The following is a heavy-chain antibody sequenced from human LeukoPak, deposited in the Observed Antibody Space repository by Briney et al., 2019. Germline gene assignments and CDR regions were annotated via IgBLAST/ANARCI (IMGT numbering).Heavy chain of an antibody. CDR3: ARDVASAAIPDY. V-gene: IGHV3-11*01. J-gene: IGHJ4*02. CDR2: ISSSGSTI. Sequence: GGSLRLSCAASGFTFSDYYMSWIRQAPGKGLEWVSYISSSGSTIYYADSVSGRFTISRDNAKKSLYLQMNSLRDEATAEYYCARDVASAAIPDYWGQGTLVTVSS. CDR1: GFTFSDYY. D-gene: IGHD2-2*02.